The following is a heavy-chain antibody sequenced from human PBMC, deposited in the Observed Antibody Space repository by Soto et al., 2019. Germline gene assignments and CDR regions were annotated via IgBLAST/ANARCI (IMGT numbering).Heavy chain of an antibody. CDR2: ISYSGST. V-gene: IGHV4-59*08. Sequence: PSETLSLTCTVSGGSINYSLSWIRQPPGKGLEWTGYISYSGSTNYSPSLKRRVTISGDTSKNQFSLKLNSVTAADTAVYYCASMDSGSHFDYWGQGTLVTVSS. CDR3: ASMDSGSHFDY. J-gene: IGHJ4*02. D-gene: IGHD1-26*01. CDR1: GGSINYS.